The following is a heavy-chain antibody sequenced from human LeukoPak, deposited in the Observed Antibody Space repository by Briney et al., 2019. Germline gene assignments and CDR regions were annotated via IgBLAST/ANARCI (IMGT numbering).Heavy chain of an antibody. J-gene: IGHJ4*02. D-gene: IGHD3-10*01. CDR3: ASESPPTYYYGSGSLVF. CDR2: IYYSGST. V-gene: IGHV4-31*03. Sequence: PSETLSLTCTVSGGSISSGGYYWSWIRQHPGKGLEWIGYIYYSGSTYYNPSLKSRVTISVDTSKNQFSLKLSSVTAADTAVYYCASESPPTYYYGSGSLVFWGQGTLVTVSS. CDR1: GGSISSGGYY.